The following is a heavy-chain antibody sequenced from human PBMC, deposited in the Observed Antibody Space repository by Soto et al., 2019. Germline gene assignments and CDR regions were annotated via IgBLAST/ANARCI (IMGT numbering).Heavy chain of an antibody. CDR1: GFTFSSYS. CDR3: AKNMVRGVIKDKNYYYYGMDV. J-gene: IGHJ6*02. V-gene: IGHV3-21*01. Sequence: EVQLVESGGGLVKPGGSLRLSCAASGFTFSSYSMNWVRQAPGKGLEWVSSISSSSSYIYYADSVKGRFTISRDNAKNSLYLQMNSLRAEDTAVYYCAKNMVRGVIKDKNYYYYGMDVWGQGTTVTVSS. D-gene: IGHD3-10*01. CDR2: ISSSSSYI.